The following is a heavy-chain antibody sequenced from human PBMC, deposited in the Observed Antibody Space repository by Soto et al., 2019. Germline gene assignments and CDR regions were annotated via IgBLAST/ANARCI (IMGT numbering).Heavy chain of an antibody. CDR3: ARDLQLTGTGPGTRDY. Sequence: QVQLVQSGAEVKKPGASVKVSCKASGYTFTSYGISWVRQAPGQGLEWMGWISAYNGNTNYAQKLQGRVTITTDTSTSTAYMELRSLRSDDTAVYYCARDLQLTGTGPGTRDYWGQGTLVTVSS. CDR2: ISAYNGNT. CDR1: GYTFTSYG. V-gene: IGHV1-18*01. D-gene: IGHD1-20*01. J-gene: IGHJ4*02.